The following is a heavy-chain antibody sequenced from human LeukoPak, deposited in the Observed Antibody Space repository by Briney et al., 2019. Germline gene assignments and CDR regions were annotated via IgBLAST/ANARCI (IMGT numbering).Heavy chain of an antibody. Sequence: GGSLRLSCAASGFTFSSYSMNWVRQAPGKGLEWVSSITSSSSYKYYADSVKGRFTISRDNAKNSLYLQMNSLRAEDTAVYYCARVDIVVVVAATETAKNPYYYGMDVWGQGTTVTVCS. V-gene: IGHV3-21*01. CDR3: ARVDIVVVVAATETAKNPYYYGMDV. J-gene: IGHJ6*02. CDR1: GFTFSSYS. CDR2: ITSSSSYK. D-gene: IGHD2-15*01.